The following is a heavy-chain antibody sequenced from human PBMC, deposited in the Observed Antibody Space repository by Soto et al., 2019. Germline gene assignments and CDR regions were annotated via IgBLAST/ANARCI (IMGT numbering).Heavy chain of an antibody. CDR2: ISAYNGNT. D-gene: IGHD3-22*01. CDR1: GYTFTSYG. CDR3: ARVWFGRVWSSGYNWFDP. V-gene: IGHV1-18*01. J-gene: IGHJ5*02. Sequence: GASVKVSCKASGYTFTSYGISWVRQAPGQGLEWMGWISAYNGNTNYAQKLQGRVTMTTDTSTSTAYMELRSLRSDDTAVYYCARVWFGRVWSSGYNWFDPWGQGTLVTVSS.